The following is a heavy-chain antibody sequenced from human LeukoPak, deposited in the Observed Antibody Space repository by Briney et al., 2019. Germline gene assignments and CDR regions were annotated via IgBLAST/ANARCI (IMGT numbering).Heavy chain of an antibody. D-gene: IGHD2-15*01. J-gene: IGHJ4*02. V-gene: IGHV4-34*01. CDR1: GESLNSYY. Sequence: PSETLSPTCAVYGESLNSYYWSWVRQPPGEGLEWIGEIYESGTTEYSPSLKSRVTISMVPSKQQFSLSLSSVTAADTAVYYCARGAWATRLGSWGLGTPVIVSS. CDR2: IYESGTT. CDR3: ARGAWATRLGS.